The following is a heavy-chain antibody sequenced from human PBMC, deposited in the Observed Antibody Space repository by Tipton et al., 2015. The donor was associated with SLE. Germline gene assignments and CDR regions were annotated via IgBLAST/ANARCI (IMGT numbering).Heavy chain of an antibody. Sequence: LRLSCAASGFTFSSYAMSWVRQAPGKGLEWIGEINHSGSTNYNPSLKSRVTISVDTSKNQFSLKLSSVTAADTAVYYCARGPLLDLWGRGTLVTVSS. CDR2: INHSGST. D-gene: IGHD5/OR15-5a*01. CDR3: ARGPLLDL. J-gene: IGHJ2*01. V-gene: IGHV4-34*01. CDR1: GFTFSSYA.